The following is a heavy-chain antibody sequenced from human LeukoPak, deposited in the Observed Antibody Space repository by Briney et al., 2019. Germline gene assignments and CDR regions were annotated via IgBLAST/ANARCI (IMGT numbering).Heavy chain of an antibody. D-gene: IGHD3-3*01. CDR2: ISGDGSTT. V-gene: IGHV3-74*01. J-gene: IGHJ4*02. CDR1: VFTFRNYW. CDR3: ASSLLGVSP. Sequence: GGSLRLSCAVSVFTFRNYWMYWVRQAPGEALVWVSRISGDGSTTTYADTVKGRFTISRDNAKNTLYLQMNSLRADDTAVYYCASSLLGVSPWGQGTLVTVSS.